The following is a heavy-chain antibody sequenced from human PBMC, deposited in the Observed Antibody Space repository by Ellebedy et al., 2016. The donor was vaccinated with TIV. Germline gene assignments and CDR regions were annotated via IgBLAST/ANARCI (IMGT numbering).Heavy chain of an antibody. CDR3: ATMTTEKTTLSNHYYAMDF. D-gene: IGHD4-17*01. CDR1: GGPVSGSNND. V-gene: IGHV4-39*01. Sequence: MPSETLSLTCAVSGGPVSGSNNDWGRVRHASGKGLEWIRLASHPSGGITVYNPSLTNRSFISIDMSKNQISLTLTSVTAADTATYYCATMTTEKTTLSNHYYAMDFWGRGTTV. CDR2: HPSGGIT. J-gene: IGHJ6*02.